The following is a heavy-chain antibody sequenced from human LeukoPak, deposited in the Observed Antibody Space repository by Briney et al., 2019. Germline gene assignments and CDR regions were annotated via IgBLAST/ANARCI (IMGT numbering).Heavy chain of an antibody. J-gene: IGHJ5*02. CDR3: ARDLGSMVRGVPNWVDP. V-gene: IGHV1-18*04. D-gene: IGHD3-10*01. Sequence: ASVKVSCKASGYTFTSYGITWVRQAPGQGLEWMGWISAYNGNTNYAQKLQGGVTMTTDTSTDTAYMELRSLRSDDTAVYYCARDLGSMVRGVPNWVDPWGQGTLVTVSS. CDR2: ISAYNGNT. CDR1: GYTFTSYG.